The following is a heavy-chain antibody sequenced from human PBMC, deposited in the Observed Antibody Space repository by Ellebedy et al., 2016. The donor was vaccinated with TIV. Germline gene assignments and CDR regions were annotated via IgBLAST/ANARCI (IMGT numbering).Heavy chain of an antibody. CDR3: AKGEWLIHDY. D-gene: IGHD6-19*01. J-gene: IGHJ4*02. V-gene: IGHV4-59*08. Sequence: MPSETLSLTCTVSGGSISTYYWSWIRQPPGQGLEWIGYIYYSGYTEYNPSLKSRVTISLDTSKDQFSLRLSSVTAADTAVYYCAKGEWLIHDYWGQGTLVAVSS. CDR2: IYYSGYT. CDR1: GGSISTYY.